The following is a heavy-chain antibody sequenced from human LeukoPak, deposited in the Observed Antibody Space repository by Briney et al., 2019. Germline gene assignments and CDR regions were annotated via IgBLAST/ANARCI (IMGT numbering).Heavy chain of an antibody. V-gene: IGHV3-21*01. Sequence: GGSLRLSCAASGFTFSSFSMNWVRQAPGKGLEWVSFISTYSTYIYYADSVKGRFTISRDNAKNSLYLQMNSLRAEDTAVYYCARDGGGFHDYVWGNCRYTLDHWGQGALVTVSS. CDR3: ARDGGGFHDYVWGNCRYTLDH. CDR2: ISTYSTYI. J-gene: IGHJ4*02. D-gene: IGHD3-16*02. CDR1: GFTFSSFS.